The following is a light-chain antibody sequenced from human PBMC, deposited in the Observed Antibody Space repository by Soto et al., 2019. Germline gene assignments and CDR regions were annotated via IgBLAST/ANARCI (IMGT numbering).Light chain of an antibody. J-gene: IGKJ2*01. Sequence: EIVLTQSPATLSLSPGERDTLSYRASQSVSSYLAWYQQKPGQPPRLLIYDASNRAIGIPARFSGSGSGTDFTLTISSLEPEDFAVYYCQQRSNWPPNTFGQGTKLEIK. V-gene: IGKV3-11*01. CDR2: DAS. CDR3: QQRSNWPPNT. CDR1: QSVSSY.